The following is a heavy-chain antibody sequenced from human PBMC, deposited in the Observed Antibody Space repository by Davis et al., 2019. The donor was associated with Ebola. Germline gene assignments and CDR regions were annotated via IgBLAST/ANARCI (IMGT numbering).Heavy chain of an antibody. CDR2: TYYSSKWYT. J-gene: IGHJ4*02. Sequence: HSQTLSLTCAISGDSVSGSSGAWNWIRQSPSRGLEWLGRTYYSSKWYTDSTLSVKSRITISADTAKNQLSLHLDSVTSEDTAVYYCARGWLRSAFDQWGQGTLVTVSS. D-gene: IGHD5-12*01. CDR1: GDSVSGSSGA. CDR3: ARGWLRSAFDQ. V-gene: IGHV6-1*01.